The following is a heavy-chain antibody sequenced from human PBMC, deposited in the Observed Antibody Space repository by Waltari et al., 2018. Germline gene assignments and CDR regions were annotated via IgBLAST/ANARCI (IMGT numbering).Heavy chain of an antibody. CDR3: ARGYHSFDV. Sequence: EVPLVESGGGLVQPGGSLRLSCAASGFTFSDHYMDWVRQAPGKGLEWVGRTRNKANSYTTEYAASVKGRFTVSRDESRDSLYLQMTSLKTEDTAVYYCARGYHSFDVWGQGTMVTVSS. CDR1: GFTFSDHY. V-gene: IGHV3-72*01. D-gene: IGHD1-20*01. CDR2: TRNKANSYTT. J-gene: IGHJ3*01.